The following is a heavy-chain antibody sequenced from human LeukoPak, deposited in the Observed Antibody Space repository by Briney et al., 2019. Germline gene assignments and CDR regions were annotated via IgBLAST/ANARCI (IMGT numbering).Heavy chain of an antibody. D-gene: IGHD3-10*01. Sequence: GVSVKVSCNASEYTFTASYMHSVRQAPGHRLEGMGWINPNSGGTNYAQKFQDRVTMTRDTSISTAYMELSRLRSDDTAVYYCARVVGGNYYGSEADDYWGQGALVTVSS. CDR3: ARVVGGNYYGSEADDY. CDR1: EYTFTASY. V-gene: IGHV1-2*02. J-gene: IGHJ4*02. CDR2: INPNSGGT.